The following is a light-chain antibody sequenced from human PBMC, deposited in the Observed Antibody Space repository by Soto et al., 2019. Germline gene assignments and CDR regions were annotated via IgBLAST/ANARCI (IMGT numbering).Light chain of an antibody. CDR2: GNT. V-gene: IGLV1-40*01. J-gene: IGLJ3*02. CDR3: QSYDSSLSVV. Sequence: QSVLTQSPSVSGAPGQRVIISCTGSSSDIGAGYNVQWYQQLPGAAPKLLIYGNTNRPSGVPDRFSGSKSGTSASLAITGLQAEDEADYYCQSYDSSLSVVFGGGTKVTVL. CDR1: SSDIGAGYN.